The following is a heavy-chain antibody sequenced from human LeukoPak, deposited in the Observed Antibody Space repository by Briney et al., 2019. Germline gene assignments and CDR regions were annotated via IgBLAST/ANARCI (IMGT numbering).Heavy chain of an antibody. CDR2: INPSSGDT. CDR3: ARETDLEGFDH. Sequence: ASVKVSCTASGYTFSVNYIHWVRHAPGQGLVWMGWINPSSGDTNYAEKFEGRLTVTRDTAIGTVYMELSSLRSDDTAVYYCARETDLEGFDHWGQGTLVTVSS. D-gene: IGHD5-24*01. V-gene: IGHV1-2*02. CDR1: GYTFSVNY. J-gene: IGHJ4*02.